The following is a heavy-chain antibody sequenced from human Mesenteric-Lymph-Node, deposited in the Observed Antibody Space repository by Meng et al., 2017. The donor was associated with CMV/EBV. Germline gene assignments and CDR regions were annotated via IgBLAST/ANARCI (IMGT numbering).Heavy chain of an antibody. V-gene: IGHV4-61*01. J-gene: IGHJ4*02. CDR1: GGSVSITSYY. CDR3: AREACSGGYCYLDY. D-gene: IGHD2-15*01. CDR2: VYYSGST. Sequence: GGSVSITSYYWSWIRQPPGKGLEWIGYVYYSGSTNYNPSLRSRVTISLDPSKNQFSLKVSSVTAADTAVYFCAREACSGGYCYLDYWGQGTLVTVSS.